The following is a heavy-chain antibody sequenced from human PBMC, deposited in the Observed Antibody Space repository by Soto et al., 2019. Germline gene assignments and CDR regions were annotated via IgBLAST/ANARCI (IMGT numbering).Heavy chain of an antibody. V-gene: IGHV3-23*01. CDR1: GFTLTTYA. Sequence: VQLLESGGGLVQPGGSLRLSCAASGFTLTTYAMTWVRQPPGKGLEWVSAISGSGGSTYYADSVKGRFTISRDNSKNTLYLQMNSLRAEDTAVYYCAKADPGYPTDYWGQGTLVTVSS. D-gene: IGHD3-9*01. J-gene: IGHJ4*02. CDR3: AKADPGYPTDY. CDR2: ISGSGGST.